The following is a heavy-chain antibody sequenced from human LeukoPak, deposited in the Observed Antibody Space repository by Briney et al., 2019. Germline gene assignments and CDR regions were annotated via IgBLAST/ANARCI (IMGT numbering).Heavy chain of an antibody. Sequence: SETLSLTCTVSGGSIRSYYWSWIRLPPGKGLGWIGYIYYSGITKYNPSLKSRVTISVGTSRNQVSLKLNSVTAADTAVYYCARRQDYADYDLGAFDIWGQGTMVTVSS. J-gene: IGHJ3*02. CDR1: GGSIRSYY. CDR2: IYYSGIT. D-gene: IGHD4-17*01. V-gene: IGHV4-59*01. CDR3: ARRQDYADYDLGAFDI.